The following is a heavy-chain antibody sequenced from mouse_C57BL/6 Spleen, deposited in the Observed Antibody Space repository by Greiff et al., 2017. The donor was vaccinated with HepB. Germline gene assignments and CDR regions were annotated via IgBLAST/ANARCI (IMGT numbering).Heavy chain of an antibody. CDR3: ARHPQYYGSSNSFDY. CDR1: GYTFTEYT. V-gene: IGHV1-62-2*01. Sequence: QVQLQQSGAELVKPGASVKLSCKASGYTFTEYTIHWVKQRSGQGLEWIGGFYPGSGSTKYNEKFKDKATLTADKSSSTVYMALSSLTSADSAVYFCARHPQYYGSSNSFDYWGQGTTLTVSS. CDR2: FYPGSGST. J-gene: IGHJ2*01. D-gene: IGHD1-1*01.